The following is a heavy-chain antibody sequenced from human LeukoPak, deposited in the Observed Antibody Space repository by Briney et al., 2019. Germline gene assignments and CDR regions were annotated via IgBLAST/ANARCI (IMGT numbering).Heavy chain of an antibody. CDR2: NRSRSSTI. CDR3: AREGQQRSFPYYYYYGMDV. CDR1: GFTVSSNY. D-gene: IGHD6-13*01. J-gene: IGHJ6*02. V-gene: IGHV3-48*01. Sequence: GGSLRLSCAASGFTVSSNYMSWVRQAPGKGLEWVSYNRSRSSTIYYTDSVKGRFTISRDNAKNSLYLRMNSLGAEDTAVYYCAREGQQRSFPYYYYYGMDVWGQGTTVTVSS.